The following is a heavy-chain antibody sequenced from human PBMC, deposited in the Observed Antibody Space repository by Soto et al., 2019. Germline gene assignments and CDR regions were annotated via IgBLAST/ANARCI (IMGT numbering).Heavy chain of an antibody. D-gene: IGHD3-10*01. CDR1: GYSFTSYW. V-gene: IGHV5-51*01. Sequence: GESLKISCKGSGYSFTSYWIGWVRQMPGKGLECMGIIYPGDSDTRYSPSFQGQVTISADKSISTAYLQWSSLKASDTAMYYCAGGGVRGVITRTRDYYGMDVWGQGTTVTV. J-gene: IGHJ6*02. CDR2: IYPGDSDT. CDR3: AGGGVRGVITRTRDYYGMDV.